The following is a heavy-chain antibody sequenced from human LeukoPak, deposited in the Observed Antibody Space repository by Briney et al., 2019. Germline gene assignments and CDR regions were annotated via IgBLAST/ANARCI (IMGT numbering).Heavy chain of an antibody. J-gene: IGHJ4*02. CDR1: GFIVSDNY. V-gene: IGHV3-53*01. Sequence: GGSLRLSCAASGFIVSDNYMSWVRQAPGKGLEWVSIIYSGGTTYYADSVKGRFSISRDNTKGSLFLQLNSLRAEDTAVYYCARDLGYCTNGVCHTRFDYWGQGTLVAVSS. D-gene: IGHD2-8*01. CDR3: ARDLGYCTNGVCHTRFDY. CDR2: IYSGGTT.